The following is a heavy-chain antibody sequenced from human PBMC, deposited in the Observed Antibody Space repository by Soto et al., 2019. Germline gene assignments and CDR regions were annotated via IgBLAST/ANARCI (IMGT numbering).Heavy chain of an antibody. D-gene: IGHD3-3*01. Sequence: GGSLRLSCAASGFTFSSYGMHWVRQAPGKGLEWVAVIWYDGSNKYYADSVKGRFTISRDNSKNTLYLQMNSLRAEDTAVYYCARDFVYFSIPIFGVVIGSRMDVWGQGTTVTVSS. CDR3: ARDFVYFSIPIFGVVIGSRMDV. CDR1: GFTFSSYG. CDR2: IWYDGSNK. V-gene: IGHV3-33*01. J-gene: IGHJ6*02.